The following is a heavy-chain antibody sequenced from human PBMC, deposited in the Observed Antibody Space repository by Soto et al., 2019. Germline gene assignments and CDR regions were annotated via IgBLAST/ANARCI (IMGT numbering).Heavy chain of an antibody. D-gene: IGHD4-4*01. J-gene: IGHJ6*03. V-gene: IGHV4-59*08. CDR2: IYYSGST. CDR3: ARLAVTTHYYYMDV. CDR1: GGSISSYY. Sequence: QVQLQESGPGLVKPSETLSLTCTVSGGSISSYYWSWIRQPPGKGLEWIGYIYYSGSTNYNPSLKSRVTISVDTSKNQFSLKLSSVTAADTAVYYCARLAVTTHYYYMDVWGKGTTVTVSS.